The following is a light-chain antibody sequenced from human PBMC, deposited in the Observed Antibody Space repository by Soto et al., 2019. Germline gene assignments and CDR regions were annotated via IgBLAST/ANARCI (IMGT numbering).Light chain of an antibody. J-gene: IGKJ4*01. CDR1: QNINTY. CDR3: QQRTDWPPLT. V-gene: IGKV3-11*01. Sequence: EIVLTQSPATLSLSPGESATLSCRASQNINTYLAWYQQKPGQPPRLLMFDASNRASGTPARFSGTGSGTDFTLTISSLEPADFGVYYCQQRTDWPPLTFGGGTNVQIK. CDR2: DAS.